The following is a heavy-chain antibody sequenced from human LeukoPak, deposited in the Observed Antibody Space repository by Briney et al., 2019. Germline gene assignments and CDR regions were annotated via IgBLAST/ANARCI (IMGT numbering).Heavy chain of an antibody. CDR2: ISSSSTI. Sequence: GGSLRLSCAASEFTFSSYSMNWVRQAPGKGLEWVSYISSSSTIYYADSVKGRFTISRDNAKNSLYLQMNSLRAEDTAVYYCAREDNDYGDYGRFDPWGQGALVTVSS. V-gene: IGHV3-48*01. J-gene: IGHJ5*02. CDR1: EFTFSSYS. D-gene: IGHD4-17*01. CDR3: AREDNDYGDYGRFDP.